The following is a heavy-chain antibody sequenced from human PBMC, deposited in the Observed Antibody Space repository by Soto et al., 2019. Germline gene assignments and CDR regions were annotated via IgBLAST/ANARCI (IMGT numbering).Heavy chain of an antibody. V-gene: IGHV1-69*13. Sequence: GASVKVSCKASGYTFTSYGISWVRQAPGQGLEWMGGIIPIFGTANYAQKFQGRVTITADESTSTAYMELSSLRSEDTAVYYCARFAVVTTDFDYWGQGTLVTVSS. CDR3: ARFAVVTTDFDY. J-gene: IGHJ4*02. CDR1: GYTFTSYG. CDR2: IIPIFGTA. D-gene: IGHD2-21*01.